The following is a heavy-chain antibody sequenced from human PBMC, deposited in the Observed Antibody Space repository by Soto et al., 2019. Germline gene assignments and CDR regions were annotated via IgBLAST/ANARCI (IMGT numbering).Heavy chain of an antibody. CDR3: ATFVVPASRHTDFDL. J-gene: IGHJ5*02. D-gene: IGHD2-21*02. Sequence: PSETLSLTCTVSGGSISTSNYYWGWVRQPPGKGLDWIGNIYYSGTTYYNPSLKSRVTISVDTSKNQFSLKLNSVTAADTAVYYCATFVVPASRHTDFDLWGQGTLVTVSS. CDR2: IYYSGTT. V-gene: IGHV4-39*01. CDR1: GGSISTSNYY.